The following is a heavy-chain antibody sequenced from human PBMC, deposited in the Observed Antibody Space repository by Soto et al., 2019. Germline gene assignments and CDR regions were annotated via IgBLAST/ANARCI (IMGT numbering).Heavy chain of an antibody. Sequence: SQTLSLTCAISGDSVSSNSAAWNWIRQSPSRGLEWLGRTYYRSKWYNDYAVSVKSRITINPDTSKNQFSLQLNSVTPEDTAVYYCAGAPEVAARTFYYYGREVWGKGSTVSVSA. V-gene: IGHV6-1*01. J-gene: IGHJ6*04. CDR2: TYYRSKWYN. CDR1: GDSVSSNSAA. D-gene: IGHD6-6*01. CDR3: AGAPEVAARTFYYYGREV.